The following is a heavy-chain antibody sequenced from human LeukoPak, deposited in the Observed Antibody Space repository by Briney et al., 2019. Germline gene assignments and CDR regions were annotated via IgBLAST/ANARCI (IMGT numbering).Heavy chain of an antibody. Sequence: PSESLSLTCTVSGCSISSYYWSWIRQPPGKGLVWMGNIYYSGSTNYNPSLKSRVTISVDTSKNQFSLKLSSVTAADTAVYYCARGMNSGWSYWFDPWGQGTLVTVSS. D-gene: IGHD6-19*01. CDR3: ARGMNSGWSYWFDP. V-gene: IGHV4-59*01. CDR2: IYYSGST. J-gene: IGHJ5*02. CDR1: GCSISSYY.